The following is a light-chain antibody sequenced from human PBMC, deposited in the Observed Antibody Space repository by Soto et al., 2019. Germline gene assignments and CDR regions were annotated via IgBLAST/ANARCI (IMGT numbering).Light chain of an antibody. CDR1: QTVSSSF. CDR3: QQYGSSPLT. J-gene: IGKJ4*01. V-gene: IGKV3-20*01. CDR2: DAS. Sequence: EIVLTQSPGTLSLSPGESATLSCRASQTVSSSFLAWYQQKPGRAPRLLIYDASSRATGIPGRFSGSGSGTGFTLTISRLEPEDFAVYYCQQYGSSPLTFGGGTKVEIK.